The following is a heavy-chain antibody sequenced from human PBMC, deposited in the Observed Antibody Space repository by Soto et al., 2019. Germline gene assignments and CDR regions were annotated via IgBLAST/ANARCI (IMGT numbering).Heavy chain of an antibody. CDR2: IYYSGST. D-gene: IGHD4-17*01. CDR3: AILNGFFLYDYGDYYYYGMDF. J-gene: IGHJ6*02. Sequence: SETLSLTCTVSGGSISSGDYYWSWIRQPPGKGLEWIGYIYYSGSTYYNPSLKSRVTISVDTSKNQFSLKLSSVTAADTAVYYCAILNGFFLYDYGDYYYYGMDFWGQGSSVTGSS. V-gene: IGHV4-30-4*01. CDR1: GGSISSGDYY.